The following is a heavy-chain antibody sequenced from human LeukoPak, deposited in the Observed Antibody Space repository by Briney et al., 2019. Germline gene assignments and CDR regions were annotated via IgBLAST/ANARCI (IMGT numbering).Heavy chain of an antibody. Sequence: GESLKISCKGSGYSFTTYWISWVRQMPGKGLEWMGIIYPADSDTKYSPSFQGQVTISADRSINTAYLQWSSLRASDTAMYYCARSPREGYHDSFDIWGQGTMVTVSS. CDR1: GYSFTTYW. CDR3: ARSPREGYHDSFDI. J-gene: IGHJ3*02. CDR2: IYPADSDT. D-gene: IGHD5-24*01. V-gene: IGHV5-51*01.